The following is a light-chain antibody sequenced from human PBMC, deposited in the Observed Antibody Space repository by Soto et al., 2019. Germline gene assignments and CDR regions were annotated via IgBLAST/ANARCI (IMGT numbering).Light chain of an antibody. CDR3: HYYDKWPPGT. V-gene: IGKV3D-15*01. CDR1: QSVRQCVTTN. Sequence: EIVMMQFPATLPVSPGERVTLPCRASQSVRQCVTTNLAWYQQKAGQAPRLLIFDASARAVDIPGRFSGSKAGTEFTLTISSLQPEDFAVYYWHYYDKWPPGTFGQGTKVDIK. J-gene: IGKJ1*01. CDR2: DAS.